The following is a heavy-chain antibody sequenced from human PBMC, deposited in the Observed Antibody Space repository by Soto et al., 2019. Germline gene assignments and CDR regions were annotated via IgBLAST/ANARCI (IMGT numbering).Heavy chain of an antibody. CDR3: ASQLVYCSGGSCYSEAGFDY. J-gene: IGHJ4*02. V-gene: IGHV1-69*13. CDR2: IIPIFGTA. D-gene: IGHD2-15*01. CDR1: GGTFSSYA. Sequence: SVKVSCKASGGTFSSYAISWVRQAPGQGLEWMGGIIPIFGTANYAQKFQGRVTITADESTSTAYMELSSLRSEDTAVYYCASQLVYCSGGSCYSEAGFDYWGQGTLVTVSS.